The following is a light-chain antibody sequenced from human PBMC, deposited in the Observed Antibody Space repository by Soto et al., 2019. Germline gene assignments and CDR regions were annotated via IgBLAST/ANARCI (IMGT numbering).Light chain of an antibody. J-gene: IGLJ2*01. CDR2: SNT. CDR1: GSNIGSNA. CDR3: AAWDDSLNGLL. V-gene: IGLV1-44*01. Sequence: QSVLTQPPSASGTPGQRVTFSCSGSGSNIGSNAVNWYQQLPGTAPKLLIYSNTQRPSGVPDRFSGSKSGTPASLAISGLQSEDEADYYCAAWDDSLNGLLFGGGTQLTVL.